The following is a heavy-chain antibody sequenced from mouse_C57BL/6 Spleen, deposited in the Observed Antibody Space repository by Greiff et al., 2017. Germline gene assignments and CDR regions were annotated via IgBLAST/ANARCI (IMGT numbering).Heavy chain of an antibody. D-gene: IGHD1-1*01. CDR2: ISYDGSN. CDR1: GYSITSGYY. J-gene: IGHJ4*01. Sequence: EVKLMESGPGLVKPSQSLSLTCSVTGYSITSGYYWNWIRQFPGNKLEWMGYISYDGSNNYNPSLKNRISITRDTSKNQFFLKLNSVTTEDTATYYCAREGAVVAGGYYAMDYWGQGTSVTVSS. CDR3: AREGAVVAGGYYAMDY. V-gene: IGHV3-6*01.